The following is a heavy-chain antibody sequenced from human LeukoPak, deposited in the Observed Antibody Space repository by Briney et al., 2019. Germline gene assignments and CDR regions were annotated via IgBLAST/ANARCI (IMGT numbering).Heavy chain of an antibody. J-gene: IGHJ6*02. D-gene: IGHD4-23*01. Sequence: PGGSLRLSCAASGFTFSSYWMSWVRQAPGKGLEWVAVISYDGSNKYYADSVKGRFTISRDNSKNTLYLQMNSLRAEDTAVYYCAKDRDYGGKSSEGYGMDVWGQGTTVTVSS. CDR3: AKDRDYGGKSSEGYGMDV. CDR1: GFTFSSYW. V-gene: IGHV3-30*18. CDR2: ISYDGSNK.